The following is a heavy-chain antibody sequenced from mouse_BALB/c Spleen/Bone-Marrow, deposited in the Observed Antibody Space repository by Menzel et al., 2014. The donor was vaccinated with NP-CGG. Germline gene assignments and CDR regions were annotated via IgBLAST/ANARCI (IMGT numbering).Heavy chain of an antibody. CDR1: GFTFSRYW. D-gene: IGHD4-1*01. CDR2: IRLKSDNYAT. J-gene: IGHJ3*01. Sequence: EVKLVESGGGLVQPGGSMKLSCVASGFTFSRYWMSWVRPSPEKGLEWVAEIRLKSDNYATHYAESVKGKFSISRDDSXSRLYLQMNSLRAEDTGIYYCTVTGAAWFAYWGQGTLVTVSA. CDR3: TVTGAAWFAY. V-gene: IGHV6-6*02.